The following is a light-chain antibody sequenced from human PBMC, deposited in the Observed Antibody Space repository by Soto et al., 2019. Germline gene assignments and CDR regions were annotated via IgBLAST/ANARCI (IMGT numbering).Light chain of an antibody. V-gene: IGLV2-23*01. CDR1: SSDVGSYNL. Sequence: LTQPASVSWSPGQSITISCTGTSSDVGSYNLVSWYQQHPGKAPKLMIFEGSKRPSGVSNRFSASKSGTTASLTISGLQAEDEADYYCCSYAGSTTFYVFGAGTKVTVL. CDR2: EGS. J-gene: IGLJ1*01. CDR3: CSYAGSTTFYV.